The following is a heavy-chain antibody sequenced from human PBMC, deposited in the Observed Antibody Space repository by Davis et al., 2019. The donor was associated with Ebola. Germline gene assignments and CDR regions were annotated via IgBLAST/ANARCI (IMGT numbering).Heavy chain of an antibody. Sequence: AASVKVSCKASGGTFSSYGISWVRQAPGQGLEWMGRIIPILGIANYAQKLQGRVTMTTDTSTSTAYMELRSLRSDDTAVYYCARDGKNYYGSGSYYNGFDYWGQGTLVTVSS. CDR1: GGTFSSYG. V-gene: IGHV1-69*04. CDR3: ARDGKNYYGSGSYYNGFDY. D-gene: IGHD3-10*01. J-gene: IGHJ4*02. CDR2: IIPILGIA.